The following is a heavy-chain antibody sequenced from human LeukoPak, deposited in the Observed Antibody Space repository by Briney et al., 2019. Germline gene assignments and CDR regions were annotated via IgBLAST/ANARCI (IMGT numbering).Heavy chain of an antibody. D-gene: IGHD5-18*01. Sequence: SGGSLRLSCAASGFTFSGSTMNWVRQAPGKCLEWVSFISTSSSYIYYADSVRGRFTISRDNTKNSLYLQMNSLRAEDTAVYYCARDQGEWGYSYGRRGGFYYYYYMDVWGKGTTVTISS. CDR2: ISTSSSYI. CDR3: ARDQGEWGYSYGRRGGFYYYYYMDV. V-gene: IGHV3-21*01. J-gene: IGHJ6*03. CDR1: GFTFSGST.